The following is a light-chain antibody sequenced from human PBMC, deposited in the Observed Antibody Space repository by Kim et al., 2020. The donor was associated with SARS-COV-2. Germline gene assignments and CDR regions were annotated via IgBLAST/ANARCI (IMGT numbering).Light chain of an antibody. CDR2: AAS. Sequence: SASVGDTVTITCRASQYISTFLHLYQHQPGKAPKLLIYAASSLQSGVPSRFSGSGSGTHFTLTISSLQPEDFATYYCQQSYSSSCTFGQGTKLEI. V-gene: IGKV1-39*01. CDR1: QYISTF. CDR3: QQSYSSSCT. J-gene: IGKJ2*02.